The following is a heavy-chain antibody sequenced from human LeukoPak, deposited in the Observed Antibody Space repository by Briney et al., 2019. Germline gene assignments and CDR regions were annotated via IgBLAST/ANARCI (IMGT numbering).Heavy chain of an antibody. V-gene: IGHV3-7*04. CDR2: IKEAGSEK. J-gene: IGHJ4*02. CDR3: ARGGGMRSWYDFDY. Sequence: GGSLRLSCAASGFTFSNYWMSWVRQAPGKGLEFMANIKEAGSEKYYVDSVKGRFTISRDNDKNLVHLQMNSLRAEDTAVYYCARGGGMRSWYDFDYWSQGTLVTVSS. D-gene: IGHD6-13*01. CDR1: GFTFSNYW.